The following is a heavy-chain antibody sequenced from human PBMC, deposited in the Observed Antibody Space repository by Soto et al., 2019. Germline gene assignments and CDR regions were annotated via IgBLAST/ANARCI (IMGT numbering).Heavy chain of an antibody. D-gene: IGHD2-2*01. CDR3: ARSWVFCSSTSCSDYYYYYMDV. Sequence: SETLSLPCTVSGSSISSYYWSWIRQPPGKKKEWIRYIYYSGSTNYNPSLKSRVTISVDTSKNQFSLKLSSVTAADTAVYYCARSWVFCSSTSCSDYYYYYMDVWGKGTTVTVS. CDR1: GSSISSYY. J-gene: IGHJ6*03. V-gene: IGHV4-59*08. CDR2: IYYSGST.